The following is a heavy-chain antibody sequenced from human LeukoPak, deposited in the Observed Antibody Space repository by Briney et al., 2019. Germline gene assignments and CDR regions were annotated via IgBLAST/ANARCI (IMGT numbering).Heavy chain of an antibody. V-gene: IGHV3-9*01. CDR2: ISWNSGSI. CDR1: GFTFDDYA. Sequence: TGGSLRLSCAASGFTFDDYAMHWVRQAPGKGLEWVSGISWNSGSIGYADSVKGRFTISRDNAKNSLYLQMNSLRAEDTALYYCAMEVPAALLDYWGQGTLVTVSS. CDR3: AMEVPAALLDY. D-gene: IGHD2-2*01. J-gene: IGHJ4*02.